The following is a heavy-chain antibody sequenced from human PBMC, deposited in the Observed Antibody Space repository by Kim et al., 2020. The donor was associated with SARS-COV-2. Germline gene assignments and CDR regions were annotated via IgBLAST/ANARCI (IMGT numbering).Heavy chain of an antibody. CDR2: NQPESVK. J-gene: IGHJ4*02. V-gene: IGHV3-7*03. Sequence: NQPESVKRYVDPVKGRFTISRDNAKNSLYLQMNTLGAEDTALYYCTTGTTYWGQGTLVTVSS. CDR3: TTGTTY.